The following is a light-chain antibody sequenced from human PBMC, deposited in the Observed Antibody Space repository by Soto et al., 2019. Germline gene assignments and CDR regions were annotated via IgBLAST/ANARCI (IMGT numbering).Light chain of an antibody. CDR3: SSYGGLNNLV. CDR2: EVS. J-gene: IGLJ7*01. CDR1: SSDVGRYNY. Sequence: QSALTQPPSASGSPGQSVTISCTGTSSDVGRYNYVSWYQQHPGKAPKLMIYEVSKRPSGVPDRFSGSKSGNTASLTVSGLQAEDEADYYCSSYGGLNNLVFGGGTQLTVL. V-gene: IGLV2-8*01.